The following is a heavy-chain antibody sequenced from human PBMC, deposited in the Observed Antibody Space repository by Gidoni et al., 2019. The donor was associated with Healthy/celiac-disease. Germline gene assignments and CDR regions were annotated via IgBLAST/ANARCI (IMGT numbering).Heavy chain of an antibody. J-gene: IGHJ5*02. V-gene: IGHV3-9*01. D-gene: IGHD6-6*01. CDR3: AKAGSIAARGLDNWFDP. CDR2: SSLDSGSI. CDR1: GLTFDDMA. Sequence: DVQLVEAGGGLVQPGRSLRLSCAASGLTFDDMAMPWFRQAPGKGREWVSGSSLDSGSIGYADSVKGRFTISRDKAKNSLYLQMNSLRAEDTALYYCAKAGSIAARGLDNWFDPWGQGTLVTVSS.